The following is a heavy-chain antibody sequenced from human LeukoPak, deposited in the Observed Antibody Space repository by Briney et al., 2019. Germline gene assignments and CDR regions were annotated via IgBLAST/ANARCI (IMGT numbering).Heavy chain of an antibody. J-gene: IGHJ6*02. CDR3: ARGIVEATIYYYFRMDV. CDR2: XYSGGDT. CDR1: GFTVXXXY. V-gene: IGHV3-53*01. Sequence: XGSXXLSCAASGFTVXXXYMNWXXXAPGXXREWGXIXYSGGDTYYADSVKGRFTISRDNSKNTLYLQMNSLRAEDTAVYYCARGIVEATIYYYFRMDVWGQGTTVTVSS. D-gene: IGHD1-26*01.